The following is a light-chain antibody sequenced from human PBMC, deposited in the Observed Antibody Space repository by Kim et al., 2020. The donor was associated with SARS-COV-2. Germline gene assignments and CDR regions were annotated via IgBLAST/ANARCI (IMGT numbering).Light chain of an antibody. J-gene: IGKJ4*01. CDR1: QSVSSN. Sequence: EIVMTQSPATLSVSPGERATLSCRASQSVSSNLAWYQQKPGQAPRLLIYGASTRATGIPARFSGSGSGTEFTLTISSLQSEDFAVYYCEKYNKRPLSFGGGTKVDIK. CDR3: EKYNKRPLS. CDR2: GAS. V-gene: IGKV3-15*01.